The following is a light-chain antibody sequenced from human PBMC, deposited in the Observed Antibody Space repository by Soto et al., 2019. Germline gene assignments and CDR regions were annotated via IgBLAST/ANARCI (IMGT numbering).Light chain of an antibody. J-gene: IGLJ1*01. CDR2: EGT. CDR3: CSYAGSSTLYV. V-gene: IGLV2-23*01. Sequence: QSALTQPASVSGSPGQSITISCTGTSSDDGSYNLVSWYQHHPGKAPKLMIYEGTKRPSGVSNRFSGSKSGNTASLTISGLQAEDEADYYCCSYAGSSTLYVFGTGTKLTVL. CDR1: SSDDGSYNL.